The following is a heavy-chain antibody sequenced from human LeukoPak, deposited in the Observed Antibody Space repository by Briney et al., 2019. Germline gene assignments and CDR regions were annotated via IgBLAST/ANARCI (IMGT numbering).Heavy chain of an antibody. CDR3: ARDRAAPTWFFDL. CDR1: GFTFSDYY. D-gene: IGHD2-15*01. J-gene: IGHJ2*01. CDR2: ISADSNTI. V-gene: IGHV3-11*04. Sequence: PGGSLRLSCAASGFTFSDYYMSWIRQAPGEGLEWLSYISADSNTIYYADSVKGRFTISRDNAETSLYLQMNTLRDEDTAVYYCARDRAAPTWFFDLWGRGTLVLVSS.